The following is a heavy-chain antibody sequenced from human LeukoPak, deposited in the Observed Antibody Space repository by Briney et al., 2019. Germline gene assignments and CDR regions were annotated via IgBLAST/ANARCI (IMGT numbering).Heavy chain of an antibody. Sequence: PGGSLRLSRAASGFSVSSSYMSWVRQAPGKGLEWVSVISSGDTTYYADSVKGRFTISRDSSNNTLYLQMNSLRAEDTAVYFCARGPRLERHGMDVWGQGTTVTVSS. J-gene: IGHJ6*02. D-gene: IGHD1-1*01. CDR1: GFSVSSSY. CDR3: ARGPRLERHGMDV. V-gene: IGHV3-66*01. CDR2: ISSGDTT.